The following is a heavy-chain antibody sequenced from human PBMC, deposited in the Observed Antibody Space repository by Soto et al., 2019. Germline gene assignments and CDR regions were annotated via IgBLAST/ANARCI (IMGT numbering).Heavy chain of an antibody. CDR3: AQLTGSGLQGGY. CDR2: TRNKANSYTT. D-gene: IGHD6-19*01. J-gene: IGHJ4*02. Sequence: EVQLVESGGGLVQPGGSLRLSCAASGFTFSDHYMDWVRQAPVKWLEWVGRTRNKANSYTTEYAASVKGRFTISRDDSKNSLYLQMNSLKTEDTAVYYFAQLTGSGLQGGYWGQGTLVTVSS. V-gene: IGHV3-72*01. CDR1: GFTFSDHY.